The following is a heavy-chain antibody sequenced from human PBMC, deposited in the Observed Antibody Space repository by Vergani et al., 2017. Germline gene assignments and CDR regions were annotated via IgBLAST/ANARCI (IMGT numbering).Heavy chain of an antibody. V-gene: IGHV3-30*02. D-gene: IGHD2-2*01. J-gene: IGHJ6*02. CDR3: AKDHCRSTSCYGHYYYYGMDG. CDR2: IRYDGSNK. CDR1: GFTFSSYG. Sequence: QVQLVESGGGVVQPGGSLRLSCAASGFTFSSYGMHWVRQAPGKGLEWVAFIRYDGSNKYYADSVKGRFTISRDNSKNTLYLQMNSLRAEDTAVYYCAKDHCRSTSCYGHYYYYGMDGWGQGTTVTVSS.